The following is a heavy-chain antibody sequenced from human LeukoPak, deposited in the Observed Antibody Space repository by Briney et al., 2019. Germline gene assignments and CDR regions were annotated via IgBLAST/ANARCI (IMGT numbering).Heavy chain of an antibody. D-gene: IGHD5-12*01. Sequence: SETLSLTCTVSGGSISSYYWSWIRQPPGKGLEWIGYIYYSGSTNYNPSLKSRVTISVDTSKTQFSLRLNSVTAADTAVYYCARGGYSDYDSNYWGQGTLVTVSS. J-gene: IGHJ4*02. CDR3: ARGGYSDYDSNY. V-gene: IGHV4-59*01. CDR2: IYYSGST. CDR1: GGSISSYY.